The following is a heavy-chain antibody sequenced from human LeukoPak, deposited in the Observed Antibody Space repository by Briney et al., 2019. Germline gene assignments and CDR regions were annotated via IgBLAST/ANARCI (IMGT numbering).Heavy chain of an antibody. CDR2: IWDSGNS. D-gene: IGHD3-16*01. Sequence: SETLSLTCAVSGGSIRRSGYSWNWIRQPPGKGLEWIGYIWDSGNSYYSPSLKSRVTISLDKSKNLFSLKINSVTGADTAVYFCAKGDVEEWFDSCGPGILVTVSS. CDR3: AKGDVEEWFDS. J-gene: IGHJ5*01. V-gene: IGHV4-30-2*01. CDR1: GGSIRRSGYS.